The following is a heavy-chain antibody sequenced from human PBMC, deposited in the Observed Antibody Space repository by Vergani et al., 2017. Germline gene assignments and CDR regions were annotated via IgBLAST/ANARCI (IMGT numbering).Heavy chain of an antibody. CDR1: GGSINPSSYF. Sequence: QLQLQESGPGLVKPSETLSLICTVSGGSINPSSYFWGWIRQSPGKGLEWIGSINYVGRAYYIPSLQSRATVCVDTSKNQFSLNLTSVTAEDTDVYYCARRRGDNWYFDLWGRGTLVTVSS. CDR3: ARRRGDNWYFDL. CDR2: INYVGRA. J-gene: IGHJ2*01. V-gene: IGHV4-39*01. D-gene: IGHD3-16*01.